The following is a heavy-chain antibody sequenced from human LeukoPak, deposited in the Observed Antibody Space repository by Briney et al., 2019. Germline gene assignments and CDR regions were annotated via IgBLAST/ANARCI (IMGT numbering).Heavy chain of an antibody. CDR2: INHSGST. D-gene: IGHD2-2*01. V-gene: IGHV4-34*01. CDR1: GGSFGGYY. CDR3: ARGLLLGYCSSTSCYSGMDV. Sequence: SETLSLTCAVYGGSFGGYYWSWIRQPPGKGLEWIGEINHSGSTNYNPSLKSRVTISVDTSKNQFSLKLSSVTAADTAVYYCARGLLLGYCSSTSCYSGMDVWGQGTTVTVSS. J-gene: IGHJ6*02.